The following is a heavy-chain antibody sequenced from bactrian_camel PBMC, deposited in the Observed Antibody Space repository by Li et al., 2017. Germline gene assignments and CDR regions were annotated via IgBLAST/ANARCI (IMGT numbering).Heavy chain of an antibody. V-gene: IGHV3S53*01. CDR2: ICSDGTT. J-gene: IGHJ4*01. CDR1: DDYYRMKT. CDR3: ATANGY. Sequence: VQLVESGGGSVQAGGSLRLSCTGSDDYYRMKTCMAWFRRRPGERREGVAAICSDGTTIYADFVEGRFTISEDNAKNTLYLQMNSLKTEDTAVYYCATANGYWGQGTQVTVS.